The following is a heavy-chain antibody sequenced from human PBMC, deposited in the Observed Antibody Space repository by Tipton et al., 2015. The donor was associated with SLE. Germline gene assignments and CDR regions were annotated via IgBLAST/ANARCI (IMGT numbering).Heavy chain of an antibody. CDR2: IYFTGST. J-gene: IGHJ2*01. Sequence: LRLSCTVSGGSISSYYWSWIRQPPGKGLEWIGYIYFTGSTNYDPSLKGRVTISVDTSKNQFSLKLSSVTAADTAVYYCARVDRGPRNFDLWGRGTLVTVSS. CDR1: GGSISSYY. CDR3: ARVDRGPRNFDL. D-gene: IGHD1-26*01. V-gene: IGHV4-59*01.